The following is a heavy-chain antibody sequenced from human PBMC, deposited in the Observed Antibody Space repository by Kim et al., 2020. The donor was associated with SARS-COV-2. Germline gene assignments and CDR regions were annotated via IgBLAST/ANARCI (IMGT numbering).Heavy chain of an antibody. J-gene: IGHJ5*02. D-gene: IGHD6-6*01. CDR3: ARVRYSSSSSSFDP. CDR1: GFTFSSYS. Sequence: GGSLRLSCAASGFTFSSYSMNWVRQAPGKGLEWVSYISSSSSTIYYADSVKGRFTISRDNAKNSLYLQMNSLRAEDTAVYYCARVRYSSSSSSFDPWGQGTLVTVSS. CDR2: ISSSSSTI. V-gene: IGHV3-48*04.